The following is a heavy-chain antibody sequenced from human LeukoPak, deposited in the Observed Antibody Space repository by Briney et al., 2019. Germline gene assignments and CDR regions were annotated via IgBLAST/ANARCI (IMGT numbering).Heavy chain of an antibody. D-gene: IGHD4-17*01. J-gene: IGHJ6*02. CDR2: INPSGGST. V-gene: IGHV1-46*01. Sequence: ASVKVSCKASGYTFTTYHMHWVRQAPGQGLEWMGRINPSGGSTRYTQKFQGRVTMTRDTSTSTVYMELSSLRSEDTAVYYCARDSFMTTVTPSSMDVWGQGTTVTVSS. CDR3: ARDSFMTTVTPSSMDV. CDR1: GYTFTTYH.